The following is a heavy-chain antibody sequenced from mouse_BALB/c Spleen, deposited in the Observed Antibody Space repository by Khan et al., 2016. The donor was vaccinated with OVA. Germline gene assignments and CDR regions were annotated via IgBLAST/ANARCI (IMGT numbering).Heavy chain of an antibody. D-gene: IGHD3-2*02. Sequence: EVELVESGPGLVKPSQSLSLTCTVTGYSITSDYAWNWIRQFPGNKLEWMGYISYSGNTKYNPSLKSRISITRDTSKNQFFLQLNFVTVEDTATYYCARIQGADFDYWGQGTTLTVSS. CDR2: ISYSGNT. CDR1: GYSITSDYA. CDR3: ARIQGADFDY. V-gene: IGHV3-2*02. J-gene: IGHJ2*01.